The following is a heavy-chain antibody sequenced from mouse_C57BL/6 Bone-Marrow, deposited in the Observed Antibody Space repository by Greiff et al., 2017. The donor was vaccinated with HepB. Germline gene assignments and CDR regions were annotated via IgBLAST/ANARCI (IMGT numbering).Heavy chain of an antibody. CDR1: GYSITSYY. J-gene: IGHJ4*01. CDR3: ARSLDYGNYDAMDY. D-gene: IGHD2-1*01. CDR2: ISYSGST. Sequence: EVQGVESGPGLAKPSQTLSLTCSVTGYSITSYYWNWIRQFPGNKLEYMGYISYSGSTYYNPSLKSRISITRDTSKKQYYLQLNSVTTEDTATYYCARSLDYGNYDAMDYWGQGTSVTVSS. V-gene: IGHV3-8*01.